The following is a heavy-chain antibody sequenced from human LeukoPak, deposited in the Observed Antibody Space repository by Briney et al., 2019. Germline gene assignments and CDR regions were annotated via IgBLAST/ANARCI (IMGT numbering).Heavy chain of an antibody. CDR3: ARDQEAFDY. Sequence: ASVKVSCKASGYGFTSNYIHWVRQAPGQGLERMGMIYPSDGSTSYAQKFQGRVTVTRDTSTSTVHMELSGLRSEDTAVYYCARDQEAFDYWGQGTLVTVSS. CDR2: IYPSDGST. V-gene: IGHV1-46*01. CDR1: GYGFTSNY. J-gene: IGHJ4*02.